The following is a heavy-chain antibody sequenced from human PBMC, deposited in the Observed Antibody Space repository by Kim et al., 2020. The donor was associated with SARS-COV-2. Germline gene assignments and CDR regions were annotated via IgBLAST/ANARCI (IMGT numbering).Heavy chain of an antibody. D-gene: IGHD3-10*01. CDR1: GFIFNTYW. V-gene: IGHV3-74*01. J-gene: IGHJ4*02. CDR3: VRGRFQYWNGELAY. CDR2: IKEDGSNR. Sequence: GGSLRLSCAASGFIFNTYWMHWVRQGPGKGLEWVSRIKEDGSNRDYADSVKGRFTISRDNAKDTLYLQMNRLRVEDTAVYYCVRGRFQYWNGELAYWGQG.